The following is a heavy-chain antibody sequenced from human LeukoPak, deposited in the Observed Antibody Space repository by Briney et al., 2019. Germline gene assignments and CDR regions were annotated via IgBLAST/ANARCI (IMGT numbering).Heavy chain of an antibody. D-gene: IGHD2-21*01. V-gene: IGHV3-7*04. Sequence: GGSLRLSCAASGFTFSNYWMSWVRQAPGKGLKWVANMKEDGSEKYYADSVKGRFTISRDNAKNSLNLQMNSLRAEDTAVYYCAREGLWVGLDSGKTRQAYWESWGQGTMVTVSS. CDR2: MKEDGSEK. CDR3: AREGLWVGLDSGKTRQAYWES. J-gene: IGHJ3*01. CDR1: GFTFSNYW.